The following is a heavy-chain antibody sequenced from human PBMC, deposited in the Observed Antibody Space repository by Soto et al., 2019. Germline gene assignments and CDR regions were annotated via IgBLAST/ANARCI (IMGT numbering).Heavy chain of an antibody. Sequence: ASVKVSCKTSGYTFSNYAISWVRQAPGQGLEWMGWISPYNGNANYTEKFQGRVSMTTDTSTTTAYMELTSLTSDDTAIYYCAREISLIMAAPDYWGEGTSVPVSP. CDR3: AREISLIMAAPDY. D-gene: IGHD2-8*01. V-gene: IGHV1-18*04. CDR1: GYTFSNYA. J-gene: IGHJ4*02. CDR2: ISPYNGNA.